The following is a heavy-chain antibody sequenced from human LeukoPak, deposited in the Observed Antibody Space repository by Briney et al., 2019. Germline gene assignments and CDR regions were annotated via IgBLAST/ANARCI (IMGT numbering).Heavy chain of an antibody. Sequence: PGGSLRLSCAASGFTFSNTWMSWVRQAPGKGLEWLSHIDISGNTIHYADSVEGRLTISRDNAKNSVYLQMTSLRDEDTALYYCAKDATAVPGTVYMDVWGKGTTVTVSS. CDR3: AKDATAVPGTVYMDV. CDR1: GFTFSNTW. J-gene: IGHJ6*03. CDR2: IDISGNTI. D-gene: IGHD6-19*01. V-gene: IGHV3-11*04.